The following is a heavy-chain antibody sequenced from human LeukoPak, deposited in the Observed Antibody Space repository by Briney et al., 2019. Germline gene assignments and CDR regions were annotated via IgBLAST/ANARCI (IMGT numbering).Heavy chain of an antibody. D-gene: IGHD6-19*01. CDR3: AISSGWYLGYWDYFDY. CDR2: VFYSGST. CDR1: GGSVSSSSYH. V-gene: IGHV4-39*01. J-gene: IGHJ4*02. Sequence: SETLSLTCTVSGGSVSSSSYHWGWIRQPPGKGLEWIGSVFYSGSTYYNPPLKSRVTMSVDTSKNQFSLKLSSVIAADTAVYYCAISSGWYLGYWDYFDYWGQGTLVTVSS.